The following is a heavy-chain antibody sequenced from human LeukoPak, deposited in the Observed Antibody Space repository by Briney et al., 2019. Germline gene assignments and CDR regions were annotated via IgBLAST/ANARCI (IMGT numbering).Heavy chain of an antibody. V-gene: IGHV4-4*07. CDR2: FFTSGIT. Sequence: PSETLSLTCTVSGGSTSFCIWNWIRQPAGRGVGWVGLFFTSGITNYTPSLKSRVTMSVDTSKNQFSLNLSSVTAADTAVYYCARESSGTYYNPLGYMDVWGKGTTVTVSS. CDR1: GGSTSFCI. J-gene: IGHJ6*03. D-gene: IGHD3-10*01. CDR3: ARESSGTYYNPLGYMDV.